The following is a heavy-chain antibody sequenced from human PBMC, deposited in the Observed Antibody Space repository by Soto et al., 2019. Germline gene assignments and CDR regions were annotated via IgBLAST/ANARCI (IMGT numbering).Heavy chain of an antibody. D-gene: IGHD6-13*01. CDR1: GFTFSDYY. J-gene: IGHJ6*03. CDR3: ARDYQGSSIAAAGTWDYYYMDV. CDR2: ISSSGSTI. Sequence: GGSLILSCAASGFTFSDYYMSWIRQAPGKGLEWVSYISSSGSTIYYADSVKGRFTISRDNAKNSLYLQMNSLRAEDTAVYYCARDYQGSSIAAAGTWDYYYMDVWGKGTTVTVSS. V-gene: IGHV3-11*01.